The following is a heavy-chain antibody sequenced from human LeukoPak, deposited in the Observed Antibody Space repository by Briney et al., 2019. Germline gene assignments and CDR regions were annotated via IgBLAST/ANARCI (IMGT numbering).Heavy chain of an antibody. Sequence: PGGSLRLSCAASGFTFSSYAMHWVRQAPGKGLEWVAFISSDGSNKYYADSVKGRFSISRDNSKNTLFLQMNSLRPEDTAVYYCATNIRYCSGGSCYPWGQGTLVTVSS. CDR1: GFTFSSYA. CDR2: ISSDGSNK. D-gene: IGHD2-15*01. V-gene: IGHV3-30*04. CDR3: ATNIRYCSGGSCYP. J-gene: IGHJ5*02.